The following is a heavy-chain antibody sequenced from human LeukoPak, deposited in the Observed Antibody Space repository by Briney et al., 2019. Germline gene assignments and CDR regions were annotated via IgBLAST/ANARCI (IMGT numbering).Heavy chain of an antibody. V-gene: IGHV7-4-1*02. CDR1: GGTFSSYA. CDR2: INTNTGNP. CDR3: AREPLSSSWSYYYYGMDV. Sequence: GASVKVSCKASGGTFSSYAISWVRQAPGQGLEWMGWINTNTGNPTYAQGFTGRFVFSLDTSVSTAYLQISSLKAEDTAVYYCAREPLSSSWSYYYYGMDVWGQGTTVTVSS. D-gene: IGHD6-13*01. J-gene: IGHJ6*02.